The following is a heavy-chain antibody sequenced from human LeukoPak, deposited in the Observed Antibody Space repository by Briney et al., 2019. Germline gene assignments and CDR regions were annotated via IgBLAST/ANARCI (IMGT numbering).Heavy chain of an antibody. CDR2: ISGST. J-gene: IGHJ6*02. Sequence: GGSLSLSCAASGFAFSNFAMSWVRQAPGKGLEWVSRISGSTYYADSVKGRFTISRDNSKNTLYLHMNSLRAEDTAIYYCAKGGAAAAGPYYYYGMDVWGPGTTVTVSS. V-gene: IGHV3-23*01. D-gene: IGHD6-13*01. CDR1: GFAFSNFA. CDR3: AKGGAAAAGPYYYYGMDV.